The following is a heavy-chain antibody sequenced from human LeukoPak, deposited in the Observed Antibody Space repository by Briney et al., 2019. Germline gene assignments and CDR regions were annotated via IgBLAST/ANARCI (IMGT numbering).Heavy chain of an antibody. CDR1: GGTFSSYA. Sequence: GASVKVSCKASGGTFSSYAISWVRQAPGQGLEWMGRIIPILGIANYAQKFQGRVTITADKSTSTAYMELSSLRSEDTAVYYCAREVSFEVVEMGGYFDYWGQGTLVTVSS. J-gene: IGHJ4*02. CDR3: AREVSFEVVEMGGYFDY. CDR2: IIPILGIA. D-gene: IGHD3-16*01. V-gene: IGHV1-69*04.